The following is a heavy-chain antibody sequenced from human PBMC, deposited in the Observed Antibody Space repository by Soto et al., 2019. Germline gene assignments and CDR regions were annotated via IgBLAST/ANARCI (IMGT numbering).Heavy chain of an antibody. Sequence: GGSLRLSCAASGFTFSSYYMTWIRQAPGRGLEWVSKISGDSTSTYYADSVKGRFTVSRDNAKNSVYLQMTSLRTEDTAVYYCAGDPYYYGSAFWGQGTQVTVSS. CDR1: GFTFSSYY. CDR2: ISGDSTST. D-gene: IGHD3-10*01. CDR3: AGDPYYYGSAF. V-gene: IGHV3-11*01. J-gene: IGHJ4*02.